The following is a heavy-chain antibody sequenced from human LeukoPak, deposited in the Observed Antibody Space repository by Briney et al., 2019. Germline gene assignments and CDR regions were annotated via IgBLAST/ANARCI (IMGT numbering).Heavy chain of an antibody. Sequence: ASVKVSCKASDYTFTSYGISWVRQAPGQGLEWMGWISAYNGNTNYAQKLQGRVTMTTDTSTSTAYMELRSLRSDDTAVYYCARIYYGSGSYLWFDRWGQGTLVTVSS. J-gene: IGHJ5*02. CDR3: ARIYYGSGSYLWFDR. D-gene: IGHD3-10*01. CDR2: ISAYNGNT. V-gene: IGHV1-18*01. CDR1: DYTFTSYG.